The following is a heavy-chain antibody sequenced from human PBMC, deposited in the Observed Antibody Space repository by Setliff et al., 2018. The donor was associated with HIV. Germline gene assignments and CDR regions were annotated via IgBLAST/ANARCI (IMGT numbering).Heavy chain of an antibody. CDR3: ARQMPIPGIAITPVDY. D-gene: IGHD5-12*01. V-gene: IGHV4-59*08. J-gene: IGHJ4*02. Sequence: ETLSLPCPVSGDSIRGYYWSWIRQPPGKGLEWMGYVFYTGFAAYNPSLKSRLTISVDTSKSQFSLTLTSVTAADTAVYYCARQMPIPGIAITPVDYWGQGALVTVSS. CDR1: GDSIRGYY. CDR2: VFYTGFA.